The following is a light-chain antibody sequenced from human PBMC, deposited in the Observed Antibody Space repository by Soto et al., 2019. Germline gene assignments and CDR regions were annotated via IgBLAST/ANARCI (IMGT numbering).Light chain of an antibody. Sequence: QSVLTQPPSVTGAPGQRVTISCTGSSSDIGANYDVHWYQQLPGTAPKLLIFDNTNRPSGVPDRFSGSKSGTSASLAITGLQAEDEADYYCQSYDSSLSGLYVFGTGTKVTVL. J-gene: IGLJ1*01. V-gene: IGLV1-40*01. CDR1: SSDIGANYD. CDR3: QSYDSSLSGLYV. CDR2: DNT.